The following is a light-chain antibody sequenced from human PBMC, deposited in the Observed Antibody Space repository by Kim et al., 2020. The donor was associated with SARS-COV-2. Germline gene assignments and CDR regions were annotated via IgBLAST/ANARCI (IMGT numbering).Light chain of an antibody. CDR1: SSNIGNNY. V-gene: IGLV1-51*01. CDR2: DNN. Sequence: QSVLTQPPSVSAAPGQKVTISCSGSSSNIGNNYVSWYQRLPGTAPKVLIYDNNKRPSGIPDRFSGSKSGTSATLGITGLQTGDEADYYCGTWDSSLSAAVFGGGTKVTVL. CDR3: GTWDSSLSAAV. J-gene: IGLJ7*01.